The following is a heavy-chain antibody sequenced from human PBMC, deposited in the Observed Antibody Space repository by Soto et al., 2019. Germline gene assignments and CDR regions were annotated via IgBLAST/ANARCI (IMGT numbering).Heavy chain of an antibody. Sequence: SGGSLRLSCAASGFTFSSYSMHWVRQAPWKGLEWVSYISPSSSSIYYADSVKGRFTISRDNAKNSLYLQMNSLRAEDTAVYYCARVAYYYDSSGYFYWGQGTLVTVSS. CDR1: GFTFSSYS. CDR2: ISPSSSSI. CDR3: ARVAYYYDSSGYFY. D-gene: IGHD3-22*01. J-gene: IGHJ4*02. V-gene: IGHV3-48*01.